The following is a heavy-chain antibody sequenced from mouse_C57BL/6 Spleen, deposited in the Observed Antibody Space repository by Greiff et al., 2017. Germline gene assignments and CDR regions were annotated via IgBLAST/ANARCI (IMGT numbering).Heavy chain of an antibody. CDR3: ARSYSNVYAMDY. CDR1: GYTFTSYW. J-gene: IGHJ4*01. V-gene: IGHV1-52*01. D-gene: IGHD2-5*01. CDR2: IDPSDSET. Sequence: QVQLQQPGAELVRPGSSVKLSCKASGYTFTSYWMHWVKQRPIQGLEWIGNIDPSDSETHYNQKFKDKATLTVATSSSTAYMQLSSLTSEDSAVYYCARSYSNVYAMDYWGQGTSVTVSS.